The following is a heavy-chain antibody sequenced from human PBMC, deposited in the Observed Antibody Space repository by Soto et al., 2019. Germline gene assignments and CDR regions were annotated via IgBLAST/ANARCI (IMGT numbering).Heavy chain of an antibody. J-gene: IGHJ4*02. CDR2: IKQDGSEK. Sequence: EVQLVEYGGGLVQPGGALRLSCEASGFTFSTYWMSWVGQAPGKALEWVANIKQDGSEKYYVDSVKGRFTISRDNAQNSLYLQMNSLRVEDTAVYYCVGYGDYRKYYFDHWGRGTLLTVSS. CDR3: VGYGDYRKYYFDH. CDR1: GFTFSTYW. D-gene: IGHD4-17*01. V-gene: IGHV3-7*01.